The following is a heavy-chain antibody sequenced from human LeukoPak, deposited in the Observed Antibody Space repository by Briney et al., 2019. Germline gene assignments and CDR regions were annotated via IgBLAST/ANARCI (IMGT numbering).Heavy chain of an antibody. J-gene: IGHJ5*02. Sequence: PSETLSLTCAVYGGSFSGYYWSWIRQPPGKGLEWIGEINHSGSTNYNPSLKSRVTISVDTSKNQFSLKLSSVTAADTAVYYCARVGRNYGDWFDPWGQGTLVTVSS. D-gene: IGHD4-11*01. CDR1: GGSFSGYY. V-gene: IGHV4-34*01. CDR3: ARVGRNYGDWFDP. CDR2: INHSGST.